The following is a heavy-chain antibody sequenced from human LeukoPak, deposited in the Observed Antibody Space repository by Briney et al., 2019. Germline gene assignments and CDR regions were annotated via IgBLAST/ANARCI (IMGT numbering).Heavy chain of an antibody. CDR1: GGSISGHY. CDR3: ARVLDHGNSDY. J-gene: IGHJ4*02. D-gene: IGHD4/OR15-4a*01. CDR2: IHYSGST. Sequence: PSETLSLTCTVSGGSISGHYWSWIRQPPGKGLEWIGYIHYSGSTNYNPSLKSRVTISVDTSKNRFSLKLSSVTAADTAVYYCARVLDHGNSDYWGRGTLVTVSS. V-gene: IGHV4-59*11.